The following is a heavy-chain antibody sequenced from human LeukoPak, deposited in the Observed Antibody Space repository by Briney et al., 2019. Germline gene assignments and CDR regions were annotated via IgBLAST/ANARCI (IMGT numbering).Heavy chain of an antibody. CDR2: IYYSGST. Sequence: PSETLSLTCTVSGGSISSGDYYWSWIRQPPGKGLEWIGYIYYSGSTYYNPSLKSRVTISVDTSKNQFSLKLSSVTAADTAMYYCAREAVGYKEMATIYWGQGTLVTVSS. D-gene: IGHD5-24*01. CDR3: AREAVGYKEMATIY. CDR1: GGSISSGDYY. V-gene: IGHV4-30-4*08. J-gene: IGHJ4*02.